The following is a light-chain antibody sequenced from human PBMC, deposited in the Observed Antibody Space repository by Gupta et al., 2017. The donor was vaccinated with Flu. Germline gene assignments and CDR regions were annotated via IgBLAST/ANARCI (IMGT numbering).Light chain of an antibody. CDR2: KAS. CDR3: QQDNNFPWT. Sequence: DIQMTQSPSTLSASVGDRVTSTCRASQTISDWLDWYQQKPGKAPNLLIYKASSLESGVPSRFSGSGSGTEFTLTISSLQPDDVAAYYCQQDNNFPWTFGQGTKVEIK. J-gene: IGKJ1*01. CDR1: QTISDW. V-gene: IGKV1-5*03.